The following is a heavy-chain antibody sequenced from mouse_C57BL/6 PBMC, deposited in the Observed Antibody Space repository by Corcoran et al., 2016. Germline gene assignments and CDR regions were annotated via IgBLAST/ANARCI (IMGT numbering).Heavy chain of an antibody. Sequence: EVQLQQSGPELVKPGASVKISGKASGYTFTDYYMNWVKQSHGKSLEWIGDINPNNGGTSYNQKFKGKATLTVDKSSSTAYMELRSLTSEDSAVYYCARSCSYFDYWGQGTTLTVSS. J-gene: IGHJ2*01. CDR2: INPNNGGT. CDR1: GYTFTDYY. D-gene: IGHD3-1*01. CDR3: ARSCSYFDY. V-gene: IGHV1-26*01.